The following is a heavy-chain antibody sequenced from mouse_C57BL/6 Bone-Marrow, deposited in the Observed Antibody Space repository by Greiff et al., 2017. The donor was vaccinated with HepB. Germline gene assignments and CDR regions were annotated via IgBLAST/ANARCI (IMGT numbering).Heavy chain of an antibody. CDR1: GYTFTSYW. Sequence: QVQLQQPGAELVRPGSSVKLSCKASGYTFTSYWMDWVKQRPGQGLEWIGNIYPSDSETHYNQKFKDKATLTVAKSSSTAYMQLSSLTSEDSAVYYCAMITTVAYYCDYWGQGTTLTVSS. CDR2: IYPSDSET. J-gene: IGHJ2*01. V-gene: IGHV1-61*01. CDR3: AMITTVAYYCDY. D-gene: IGHD1-1*01.